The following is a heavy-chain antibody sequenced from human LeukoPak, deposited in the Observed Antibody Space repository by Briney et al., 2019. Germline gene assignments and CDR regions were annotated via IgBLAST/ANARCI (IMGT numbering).Heavy chain of an antibody. Sequence: PGGSLRLSCAASRFTFSKFWMTWVRQAPGKGLEWVANIQQDGTVENYVDSVKGRFTISRDNAKNSLYLQMNSLRAVDTAMYYCAKVNRCDGSQFGAFDIWGQGTMVTVSS. J-gene: IGHJ3*02. D-gene: IGHD5-24*01. CDR3: AKVNRCDGSQFGAFDI. CDR1: RFTFSKFW. CDR2: IQQDGTVE. V-gene: IGHV3-7*05.